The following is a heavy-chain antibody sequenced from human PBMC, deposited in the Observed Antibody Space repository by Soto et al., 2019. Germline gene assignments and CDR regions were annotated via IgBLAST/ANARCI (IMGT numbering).Heavy chain of an antibody. Sequence: NPSETMSLTCAVYGGSFSGYYWSWIRQPPGKGLEWMGEINHSGSTSSNPSLKSRVTISGATSKNQLSLTLTAVTAAATAGYYGGRQGSYWGQGALVTVSS. J-gene: IGHJ4*02. V-gene: IGHV4-34*01. CDR2: INHSGST. CDR3: GRQGSY. CDR1: GGSFSGYY.